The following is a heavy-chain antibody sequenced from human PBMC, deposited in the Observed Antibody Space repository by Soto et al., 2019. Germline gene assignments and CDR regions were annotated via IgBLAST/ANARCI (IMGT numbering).Heavy chain of an antibody. CDR3: ASGQGGYSYPNWFDP. Sequence: QVQLQQWGAGLLKPSETLSLTCAVYGGSFSGYYWSWIRQPPGKGLEWIGEINHSGSTNYNPSLKSRVTISVDTSKDQCSLKLSSVTAADTAVYYCASGQGGYSYPNWFDPWGQGTLVTVSS. D-gene: IGHD5-18*01. CDR2: INHSGST. CDR1: GGSFSGYY. V-gene: IGHV4-34*01. J-gene: IGHJ5*02.